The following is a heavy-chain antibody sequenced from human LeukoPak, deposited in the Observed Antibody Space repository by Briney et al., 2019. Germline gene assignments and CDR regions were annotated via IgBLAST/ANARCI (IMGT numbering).Heavy chain of an antibody. CDR2: ISYDGSNK. D-gene: IGHD3-10*01. CDR3: ARISLWFGEFAFDY. V-gene: IGHV3-30-3*01. Sequence: GGSLRLSCAAFGFTFSSYAMHWVRQAPGKGLEWVAVISYDGSNKYYADSVKGRFTISRDNSKNTLYLQMNSLRAEDTAVYYCARISLWFGEFAFDYWGPGTLVTVSS. J-gene: IGHJ4*02. CDR1: GFTFSSYA.